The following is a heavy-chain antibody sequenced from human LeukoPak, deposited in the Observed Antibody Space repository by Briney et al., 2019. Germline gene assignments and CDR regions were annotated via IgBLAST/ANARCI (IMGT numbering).Heavy chain of an antibody. CDR2: INHSGST. D-gene: IGHD3-10*01. Sequence: PSETLSLTCAVYGGSLSGYYWSWIRQPPGKGLEWIGEINHSGSTNYNPSLKSRATISLDKTKKQSCLKLSCTTAAETAVYYCARRDYGSGSYYKSFRDWGQGTLVTVSS. V-gene: IGHV4-34*01. CDR1: GGSLSGYY. CDR3: ARRDYGSGSYYKSFRD. J-gene: IGHJ4*02.